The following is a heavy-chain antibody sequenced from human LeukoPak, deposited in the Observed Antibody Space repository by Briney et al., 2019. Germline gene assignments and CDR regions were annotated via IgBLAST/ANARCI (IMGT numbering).Heavy chain of an antibody. D-gene: IGHD1-1*01. CDR1: GFTFSNVW. V-gene: IGHV3-15*01. CDR2: IKTKADGETT. J-gene: IGHJ4*02. Sequence: PGGSLRLSCEASGFTFSNVWMNWVREAPGKGLEWIGRIKTKADGETTEYIAPVKGRFTISRDDSKNTVYLQMNSLKTEDTALYYCVTRVKSTGDYSGQGTLVTVSS. CDR3: VTRVKSTGDY.